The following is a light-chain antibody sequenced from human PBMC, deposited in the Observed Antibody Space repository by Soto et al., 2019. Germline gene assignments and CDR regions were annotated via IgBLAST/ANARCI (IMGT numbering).Light chain of an antibody. Sequence: EIMMTQSPDTLSVSPGERVTLSCRASQSVSTNLAWYQHKPGQSPRLLIYGASTGATGIPARFSGSGSGTEFNLTISSLQSEDFAVYYCQQYDDWPRTFGQGTKVEIK. V-gene: IGKV3-15*01. J-gene: IGKJ1*01. CDR2: GAS. CDR3: QQYDDWPRT. CDR1: QSVSTN.